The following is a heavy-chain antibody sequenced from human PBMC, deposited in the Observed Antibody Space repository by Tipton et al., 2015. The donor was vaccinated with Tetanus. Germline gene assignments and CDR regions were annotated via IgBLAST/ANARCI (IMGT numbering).Heavy chain of an antibody. D-gene: IGHD3-22*01. CDR1: GGSMSAGGHY. V-gene: IGHV4-39*01. Sequence: TLSLTCIVSGGSMSAGGHYGAWIRQSPGKGLEWIGSISYSGRTYYSPSLKSRVTMSVDTSKKDFSVRLGSVTAADTAVYFCARQEPPGRFFYDSSGLSGWGQGTLVTVSS. CDR3: ARQEPPGRFFYDSSGLSG. CDR2: ISYSGRT. J-gene: IGHJ4*02.